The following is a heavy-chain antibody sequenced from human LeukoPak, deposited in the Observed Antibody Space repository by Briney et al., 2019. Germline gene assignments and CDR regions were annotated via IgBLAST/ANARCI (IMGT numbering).Heavy chain of an antibody. Sequence: ASVKVSCKASGYIFTSYDINWVRQATGQGLEWMGWMNPNSGNTGYAQKFQGRVTMTRNTSISTAYMELSSLRSEDTAVYYCARKLVAAAEGWFDPWGQGTLVTVSS. D-gene: IGHD6-13*01. CDR3: ARKLVAAAEGWFDP. CDR2: MNPNSGNT. V-gene: IGHV1-8*01. CDR1: GYIFTSYD. J-gene: IGHJ5*02.